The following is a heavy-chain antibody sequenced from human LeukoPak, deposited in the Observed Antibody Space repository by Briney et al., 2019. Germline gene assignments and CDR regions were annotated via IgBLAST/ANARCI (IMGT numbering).Heavy chain of an antibody. J-gene: IGHJ6*03. CDR3: AREYGDYYYMDV. CDR1: GFTFSSYW. CDR2: IKQDGSEK. D-gene: IGHD4-17*01. V-gene: IGHV3-7*01. Sequence: GGSLRLSCAASGFTFSSYWMSWVRQAPGKGLEWVANIKQDGSEKYYVDSVKGRFTISRDNVKNSLYLQMNSLRAEDSAVYYCAREYGDYYYMDVWGKGTTVTVSS.